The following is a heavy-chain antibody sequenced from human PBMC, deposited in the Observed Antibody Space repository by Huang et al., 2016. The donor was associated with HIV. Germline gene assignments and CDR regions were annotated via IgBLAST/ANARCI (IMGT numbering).Heavy chain of an antibody. CDR1: GFTFDDFS. CDR3: AHLPEPSSPWTDY. Sequence: EVHLVESGGGLVQPGRSLRLSCGASGFTFDDFSMHWVRQRPGKGLEYVAGITGDSDWVFYAASLKCRFTISRDNAKNSLYLQMNSLRVEDTALYYCAHLPEPSSPWTDYWGQGTLVTVSS. D-gene: IGHD1-1*01. CDR2: ITGDSDWV. J-gene: IGHJ4*02. V-gene: IGHV3-9*01.